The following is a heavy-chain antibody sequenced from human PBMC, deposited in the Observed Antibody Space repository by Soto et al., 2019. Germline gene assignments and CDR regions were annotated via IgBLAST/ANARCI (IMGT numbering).Heavy chain of an antibody. J-gene: IGHJ4*02. Sequence: EVQLLESGGGLVQPGGSLRLSCAGSGFSFGNYAMSWVRQAPGKGLEWVAAITGSGGRTYHAESVKGRLTISRDNSKNNLYLQMNSLRVEDTAVYYCAKDSWGGAGSGWSHDYWGQGILVTVSS. CDR2: ITGSGGRT. D-gene: IGHD6-19*01. V-gene: IGHV3-23*01. CDR1: GFSFGNYA. CDR3: AKDSWGGAGSGWSHDY.